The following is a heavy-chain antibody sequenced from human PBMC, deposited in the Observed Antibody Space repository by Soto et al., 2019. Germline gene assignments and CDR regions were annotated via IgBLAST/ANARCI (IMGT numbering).Heavy chain of an antibody. J-gene: IGHJ5*02. V-gene: IGHV3-23*03. CDR3: AKVALAIIAAAGRTLNWFDP. CDR1: GFTFSSYA. Sequence: GGSLRLSCAASGFTFSSYAMSWVRQAPGKGLEWVSVIYSGGTTYYSDSVKGRFTISRDNSKNTLYLQMNSLRAEDTAVYYCAKVALAIIAAAGRTLNWFDPWGQGTLVTVSS. D-gene: IGHD6-13*01. CDR2: IYSGGTT.